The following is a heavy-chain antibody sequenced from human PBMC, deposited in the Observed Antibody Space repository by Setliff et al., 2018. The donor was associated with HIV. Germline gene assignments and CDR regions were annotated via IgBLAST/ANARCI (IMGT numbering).Heavy chain of an antibody. CDR1: GGSISGYH. V-gene: IGHV4-4*09. CDR2: IYTSRGT. Sequence: SETLSLTCTVSGGSISGYHWNWLRQTPGKGLEWIGYIYTSRGTNYNHSLRTRVIISVDTSNQFSLKLSSVTAADAAVYYCARSPSYRSSWEYYFDYWGQGRLVTVS. D-gene: IGHD6-13*01. CDR3: ARSPSYRSSWEYYFDY. J-gene: IGHJ4*02.